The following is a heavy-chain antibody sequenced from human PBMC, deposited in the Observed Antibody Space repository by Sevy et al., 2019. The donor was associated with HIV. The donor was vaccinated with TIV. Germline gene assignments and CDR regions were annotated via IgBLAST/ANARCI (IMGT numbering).Heavy chain of an antibody. D-gene: IGHD2-2*01. CDR3: AKVLHIVVVPAAIDYYYGMDV. CDR2: IRFDGTIQ. J-gene: IGHJ6*02. Sequence: GGSLSLSCAASGFTFSTYGMHWVRQAPGKGLEWVAFIRFDGTIQYYTDSVKGRLTISRDNSKNTLYLQMNSLRAEDTAVYFCAKVLHIVVVPAAIDYYYGMDVWGQGTTVTVSS. CDR1: GFTFSTYG. V-gene: IGHV3-30*02.